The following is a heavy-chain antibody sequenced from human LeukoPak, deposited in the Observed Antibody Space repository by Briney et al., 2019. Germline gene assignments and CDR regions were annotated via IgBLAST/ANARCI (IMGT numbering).Heavy chain of an antibody. CDR2: ISVDGNIQ. Sequence: RGSLRLSCTASGVTFSRYGMHWGRQAPGKGLEWVSVISVDGNIQHYANSVKGRFTISTDNSKKTLYMQMNSVRGGDTAVYYCEREGGAGSFYGTGSGMDVWGQGTTVTVSS. CDR1: GVTFSRYG. V-gene: IGHV3-30*03. D-gene: IGHD3-10*01. CDR3: EREGGAGSFYGTGSGMDV. J-gene: IGHJ6*02.